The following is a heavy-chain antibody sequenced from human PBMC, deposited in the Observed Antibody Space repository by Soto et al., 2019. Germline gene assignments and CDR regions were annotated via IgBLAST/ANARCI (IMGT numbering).Heavy chain of an antibody. CDR2: ISSSSSYI. CDR3: ASSIVLLVYGGPGASYYFDY. D-gene: IGHD2-8*01. J-gene: IGHJ4*02. Sequence: PGGSLRLSCAASGFTFSSYSMNWVRQAPGKGLEWVSSISSSSSYIYYADSVKGRFTISRDNAKNSLYLQMNSLRAEDTAVYYCASSIVLLVYGGPGASYYFDYRGQGTLVTVSS. CDR1: GFTFSSYS. V-gene: IGHV3-21*01.